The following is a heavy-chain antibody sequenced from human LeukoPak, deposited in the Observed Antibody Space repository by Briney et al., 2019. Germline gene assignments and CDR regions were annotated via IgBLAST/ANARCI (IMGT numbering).Heavy chain of an antibody. Sequence: PSETLSLTCTVSGGSISSGNYYWSWIRQHPGKGLEWIGYIYYSGSTNYNPSLKSRVTISVDTSKNQFSLKLSSVTAADTAVYYCARDVSAAGFDYWGQGTLVTVSS. CDR2: IYYSGST. V-gene: IGHV4-61*01. D-gene: IGHD2-15*01. CDR3: ARDVSAAGFDY. CDR1: GGSISSGNYY. J-gene: IGHJ4*02.